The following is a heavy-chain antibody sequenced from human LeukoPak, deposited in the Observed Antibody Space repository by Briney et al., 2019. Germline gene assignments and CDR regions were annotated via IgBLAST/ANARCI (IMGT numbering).Heavy chain of an antibody. J-gene: IGHJ4*02. CDR2: IGGSGGST. D-gene: IGHD3-22*01. CDR1: GFTFSSYA. CDR3: AKSSGYYYDSSGYVPFDY. Sequence: GGSLRLSCAASGFTFSSYAMSWVRQAPGKGLEWVSAIGGSGGSTYYADSVKGRFTISRDNSKNTLYLQMNSLRAEDTAVYYCAKSSGYYYDSSGYVPFDYWGQGTLVTVSS. V-gene: IGHV3-23*01.